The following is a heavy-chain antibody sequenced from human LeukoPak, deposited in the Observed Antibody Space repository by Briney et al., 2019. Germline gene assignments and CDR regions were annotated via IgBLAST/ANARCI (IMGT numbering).Heavy chain of an antibody. Sequence: GGSLRLSCAVSGLTFSRSWIVWIRQAPGKGLEWVASVKPDGSESWYVDSVKGRFTISRDNSKNSLYLQLTSLRAEDTALYYCARDRGRNSFDNWGQGTLVSVSS. CDR1: GLTFSRSW. CDR2: VKPDGSES. CDR3: ARDRGRNSFDN. D-gene: IGHD1-14*01. V-gene: IGHV3-7*01. J-gene: IGHJ4*02.